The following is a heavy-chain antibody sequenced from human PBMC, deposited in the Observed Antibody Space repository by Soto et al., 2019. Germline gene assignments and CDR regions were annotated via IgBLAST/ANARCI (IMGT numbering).Heavy chain of an antibody. CDR3: AQSSRGNFGIRIEGSNWFDP. V-gene: IGHV1-46*01. J-gene: IGHJ5*02. D-gene: IGHD3-3*01. CDR1: GYTFTIYD. CDR2: INPHGGST. Sequence: ASVKVSCKASGYTFTIYDINWVRQAPGQGPEWKGEINPHGGSTKYAQKFQGRVTMPRDTSRNTVYIERRSLRSGDTAIFYCAQSSRGNFGIRIEGSNWFDPWGQGTLVTVSS.